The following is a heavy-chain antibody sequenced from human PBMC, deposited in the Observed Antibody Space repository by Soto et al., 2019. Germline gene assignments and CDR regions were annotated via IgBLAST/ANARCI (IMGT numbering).Heavy chain of an antibody. CDR3: ARDQGWNYGAFDI. V-gene: IGHV3-7*03. J-gene: IGHJ3*02. CDR2: IKHDGSEK. D-gene: IGHD1-7*01. Sequence: GGSLRLSCAASGFTFSSYWMSWVRQAPGKGLEWVANIKHDGSEKYYVDSVKGRFTISRDNAKNSLYLQMNSLRAEDTAVYYCARDQGWNYGAFDIWGQGTMVTVSS. CDR1: GFTFSSYW.